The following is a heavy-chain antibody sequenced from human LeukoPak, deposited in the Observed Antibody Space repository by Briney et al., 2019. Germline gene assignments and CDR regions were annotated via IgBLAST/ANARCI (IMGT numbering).Heavy chain of an antibody. Sequence: SETLSLTCTVSGGSISSSSYYWGWIRQPPGKGLEWIGSIYYSGSTYYNPSLKSRVTISVDTSKNQFSLKLSSVTAADTAVYYCATSIVVVPAASSYWGQGTLVTVSS. V-gene: IGHV4-39*01. CDR2: IYYSGST. J-gene: IGHJ4*02. CDR3: ATSIVVVPAASSY. D-gene: IGHD2-2*01. CDR1: GGSISSSSYY.